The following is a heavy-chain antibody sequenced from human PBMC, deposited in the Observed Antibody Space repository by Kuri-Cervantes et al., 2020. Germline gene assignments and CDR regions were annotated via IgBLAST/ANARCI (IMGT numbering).Heavy chain of an antibody. Sequence: ASVKVSCKASGYTFTSYGISWVRQAPGQGLEWMGWISAYNGNTNYAQKFQGRVTMTRNTSISTAYMELSSLRSEDTAVYYCARGFAGYCSSTSCPNDYYYGMDVWGQGTTVTVSS. V-gene: IGHV1-18*01. CDR1: GYTFTSYG. J-gene: IGHJ6*02. CDR2: ISAYNGNT. D-gene: IGHD2-2*03. CDR3: ARGFAGYCSSTSCPNDYYYGMDV.